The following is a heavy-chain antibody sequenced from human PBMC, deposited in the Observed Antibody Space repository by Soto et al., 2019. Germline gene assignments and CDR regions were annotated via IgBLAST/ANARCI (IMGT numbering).Heavy chain of an antibody. D-gene: IGHD1-26*01. V-gene: IGHV4-59*12. CDR3: AGDIRSGSYRFDY. J-gene: IGHJ4*02. Sequence: QVQLQESGPGLVKPSETLSLTCTVSGGSISSYYWSWIRHPPGKGLEWIGYVYDRGSTTYNPSLKSRVIIAVDTSKNQFSLKLNSVTAADTAVYYCAGDIRSGSYRFDYWGQGTLVTVSS. CDR1: GGSISSYY. CDR2: VYDRGST.